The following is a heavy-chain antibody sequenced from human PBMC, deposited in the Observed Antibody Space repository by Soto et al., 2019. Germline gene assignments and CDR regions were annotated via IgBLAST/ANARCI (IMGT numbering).Heavy chain of an antibody. CDR2: MLYSGLT. CDR1: GYSVSSSDYY. J-gene: IGHJ6*02. V-gene: IGHV4-39*01. CDR3: APLSVSLSGPYGIHV. D-gene: IGHD2-15*01. Sequence: LSLTCSVSGYSVSSSDYYWAWIRQPPGKGLEWIGSMLYSGLTYYNPSLKSRVTLSVDTSKNQFSVRLSSVTASDTAVYYCAPLSVSLSGPYGIHVWGQGTTVTVSS.